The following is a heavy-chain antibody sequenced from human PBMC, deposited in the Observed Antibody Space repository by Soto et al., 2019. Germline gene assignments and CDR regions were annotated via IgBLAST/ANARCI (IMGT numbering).Heavy chain of an antibody. Sequence: GASVKVSCKASGGTFSSYAISWVRQAPGQGLEWMGGIIPIFGTANYAQKFQGRVTITADESTSTAYMGLSSLRSEDAAVYYCARGSCSGGSCYPTYYYYYGMDVWGQGTTVTVSS. CDR1: GGTFSSYA. V-gene: IGHV1-69*13. J-gene: IGHJ6*02. CDR3: ARGSCSGGSCYPTYYYYYGMDV. D-gene: IGHD2-15*01. CDR2: IIPIFGTA.